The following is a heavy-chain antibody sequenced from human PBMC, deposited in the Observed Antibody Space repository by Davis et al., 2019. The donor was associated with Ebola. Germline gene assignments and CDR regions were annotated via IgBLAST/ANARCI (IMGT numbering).Heavy chain of an antibody. D-gene: IGHD4-23*01. J-gene: IGHJ4*02. Sequence: AASVTVSCKASGYTFTSYYMHWVRQAPGQGLEWMGIINPSGGSTSYAQKFQGRVTMTRDTSTGTVYMELSSLRSEDTAVYYCARSRFGGGNVRGFGDYWGQGTLVTVSS. CDR1: GYTFTSYY. V-gene: IGHV1-46*01. CDR3: ARSRFGGGNVRGFGDY. CDR2: INPSGGST.